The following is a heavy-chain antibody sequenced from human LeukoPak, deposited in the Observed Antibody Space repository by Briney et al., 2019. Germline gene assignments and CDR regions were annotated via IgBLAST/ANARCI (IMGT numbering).Heavy chain of an antibody. CDR3: ARVRDFRGYCSGGSCLPLDY. V-gene: IGHV3-21*01. D-gene: IGHD2-15*01. CDR1: GFTFSTYV. J-gene: IGHJ4*02. CDR2: ISSSSSYI. Sequence: GGSLRLSCAASGFTFSTYVMHWVRQAPGKGLEWVSSISSSSSYIYYADSVKGRFTISRDNAKSSLYLQMNSLRAEDTAVYYCARVRDFRGYCSGGSCLPLDYWGQGTLVTVSS.